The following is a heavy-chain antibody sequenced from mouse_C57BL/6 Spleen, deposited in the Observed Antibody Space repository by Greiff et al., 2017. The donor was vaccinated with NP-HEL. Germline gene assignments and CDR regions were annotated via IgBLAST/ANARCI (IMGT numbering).Heavy chain of an antibody. CDR3: TTGQAGAMDY. Sequence: DVQLQESGAELVRPGASVKLSCTASGFNIKDDYMHWVKQRPEQGLEWIGWIDPENGDTEYASKFQGKATITADTSSNTAYLQLSSLTSEDTAVYYCTTGQAGAMDYWGQGTSVTVSS. V-gene: IGHV14-4*01. D-gene: IGHD3-2*02. CDR2: IDPENGDT. CDR1: GFNIKDDY. J-gene: IGHJ4*01.